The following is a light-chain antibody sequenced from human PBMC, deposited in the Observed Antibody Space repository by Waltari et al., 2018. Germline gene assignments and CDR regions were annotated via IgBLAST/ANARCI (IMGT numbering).Light chain of an antibody. V-gene: IGKV3-11*01. CDR1: QSVSGY. CDR2: DTS. J-gene: IGKJ4*01. CDR3: QQRNNWPLT. Sequence: EIVLTQSPATVSLSPGERATLSCRASQSVSGYLAWYQQKPGQAPRLLLYDTSNRAPGLPAQVRCKWFWTNFTLTHRHLRPEDFAVYYCQQRNNWPLTFGGGTKVEIK.